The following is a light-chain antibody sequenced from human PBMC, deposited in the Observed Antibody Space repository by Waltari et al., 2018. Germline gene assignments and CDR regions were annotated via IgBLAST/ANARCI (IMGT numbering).Light chain of an antibody. V-gene: IGKV3-11*01. Sequence: EIVLTQSPATPSLSPGERATLACRATQSVSRYLAWYQQKPGQAPRLLIYDASSRATGIPARFSGSGSGTDFTLTISSLEPEDFALYYCQQRSNWPSITFGQGTRLEIK. CDR2: DAS. CDR1: QSVSRY. CDR3: QQRSNWPSIT. J-gene: IGKJ5*01.